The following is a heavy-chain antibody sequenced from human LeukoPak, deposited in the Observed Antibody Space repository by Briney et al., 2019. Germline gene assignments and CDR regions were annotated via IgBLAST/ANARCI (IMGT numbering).Heavy chain of an antibody. J-gene: IGHJ3*02. CDR3: ARGLDSSGYYPDAFDI. D-gene: IGHD3-22*01. CDR1: GGSISSYY. Sequence: PSETLSLTCTVSGGSISSYYWSWIRQPPGKGLEWIGYIYYSGSTNYNPSLKSRVTISVDKSKNQFSLKLSSVTAADTAVYYCARGLDSSGYYPDAFDIWGQGTMVTVSS. V-gene: IGHV4-59*12. CDR2: IYYSGST.